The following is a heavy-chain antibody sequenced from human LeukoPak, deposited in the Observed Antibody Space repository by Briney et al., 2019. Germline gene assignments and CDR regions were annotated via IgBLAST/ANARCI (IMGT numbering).Heavy chain of an antibody. CDR3: AKALTYYYGSGNFDY. J-gene: IGHJ4*02. CDR2: ISAYNGNT. D-gene: IGHD3-10*01. V-gene: IGHV1-18*01. CDR1: GYSFTIYG. Sequence: SVKLSCKASGYSFTIYGISWVRQAPGQGLEWMGWISAYNGNTNYVQKFQGRVTMTTDTSTSTAYMELRSLRSEDTAVYYCAKALTYYYGSGNFDYWGQGTLVTVSS.